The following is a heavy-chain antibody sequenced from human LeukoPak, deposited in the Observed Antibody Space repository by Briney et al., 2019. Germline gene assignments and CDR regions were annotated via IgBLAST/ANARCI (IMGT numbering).Heavy chain of an antibody. J-gene: IGHJ4*02. CDR3: ARHSAYYYDSSGFDY. Sequence: PSETLSLTCTVSGGSISSSSYYWGWIRQPPGKGLEWIGSIYYSGSTYYNPSLKSRVTISVDTSKNQFSLKQSSVTAADTAVYYCARHSAYYYDSSGFDYWGQGTLVTVSS. D-gene: IGHD3-22*01. CDR2: IYYSGST. V-gene: IGHV4-39*01. CDR1: GGSISSSSYY.